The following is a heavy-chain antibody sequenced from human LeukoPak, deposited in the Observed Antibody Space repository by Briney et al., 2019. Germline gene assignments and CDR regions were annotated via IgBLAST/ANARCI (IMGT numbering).Heavy chain of an antibody. CDR2: INRSGST. V-gene: IGHV4-34*01. J-gene: IGHJ4*02. Sequence: SGTLSLTCAVSGGSFSGYYRSWVRQPPGKGLEWIGEINRSGSTTYNPSLKKRVTTSAETYKNKISLKLSSVTAADTAVYYYARWKDSCGYYYFDYWGQGTLVTVSS. CDR1: GGSFSGYY. CDR3: ARWKDSCGYYYFDY. D-gene: IGHD3-22*01.